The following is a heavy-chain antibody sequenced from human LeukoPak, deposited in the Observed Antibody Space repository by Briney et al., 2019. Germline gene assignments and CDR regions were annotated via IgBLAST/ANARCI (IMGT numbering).Heavy chain of an antibody. V-gene: IGHV5-51*01. D-gene: IGHD3-10*01. Sequence: KNGESLKISCQGFGYSFTNYWIGWVRQMPGKGLEWMGIIYPGDSDTRYSPSFQGQVTISADKSTSTAYLQWSSLKASDTGMYYCARRPAYYGSGSYCDYWGQGTLVTVSS. J-gene: IGHJ4*02. CDR3: ARRPAYYGSGSYCDY. CDR1: GYSFTNYW. CDR2: IYPGDSDT.